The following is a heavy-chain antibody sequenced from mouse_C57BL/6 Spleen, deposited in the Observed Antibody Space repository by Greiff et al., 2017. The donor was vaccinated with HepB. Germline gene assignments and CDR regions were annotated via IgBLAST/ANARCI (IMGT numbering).Heavy chain of an antibody. CDR1: GFTFSSYG. J-gene: IGHJ4*01. CDR3: ARQRGDGYYYAMDY. Sequence: EVQLQESGGDLVKPGGSLKLSCAASGFTFSSYGMSWVRQTPDKRLEWVATISSGGSYTYYPDSVKGRFTISRDNAKNTLYLQMSSLKSEDTAMYYCARQRGDGYYYAMDYWGQGTSVTVSS. CDR2: ISSGGSYT. D-gene: IGHD2-3*01. V-gene: IGHV5-6*01.